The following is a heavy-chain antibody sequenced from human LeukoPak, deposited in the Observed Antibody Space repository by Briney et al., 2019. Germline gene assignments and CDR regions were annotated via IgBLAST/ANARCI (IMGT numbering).Heavy chain of an antibody. V-gene: IGHV1-46*01. D-gene: IGHD6-6*01. CDR1: GYTFTSYY. CDR3: ARDRQLGGLHDAFDI. J-gene: IGHJ3*02. CDR2: INPSGGST. Sequence: ASVKVSCKASGYTFTSYYMHWVRQAPGQGLEWMGIINPSGGSTSYAQKFQGRVTMTRDTSTSTVYMELSSLRSEDTAVYYCARDRQLGGLHDAFDIWGQGTMVTVSS.